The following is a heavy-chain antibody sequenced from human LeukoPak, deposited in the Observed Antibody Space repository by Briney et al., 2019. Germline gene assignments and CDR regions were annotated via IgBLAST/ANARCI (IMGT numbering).Heavy chain of an antibody. J-gene: IGHJ4*02. CDR3: ARGPGAWTNEGFDY. CDR1: GYSISRGYF. V-gene: IGHV4-38-2*02. CDR2: MFHSGST. Sequence: SETLSLTCTVSGYSISRGYFWGWIRQSPGKGLEWIASMFHSGSTDYNPSLKSRVTISVDTSKNQFSLKLSSVTAADTAVYYCARGPGAWTNEGFDYWGQGTLVTVSS. D-gene: IGHD1-1*01.